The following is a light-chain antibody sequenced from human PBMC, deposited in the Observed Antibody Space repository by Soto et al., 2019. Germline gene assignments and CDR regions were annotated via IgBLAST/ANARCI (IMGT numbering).Light chain of an antibody. V-gene: IGLV2-14*01. Sequence: QSALTQPASVSGSPGQSITISCTGTSSDVGGYNYVSWYQQHPGKAPKLMIYEVSNRPSGASNRFYGSKSGNTASLAISGLQAEDEADYYCSSYTSSSALAVVFGGGTKVTVL. CDR3: SSYTSSSALAVV. J-gene: IGLJ2*01. CDR2: EVS. CDR1: SSDVGGYNY.